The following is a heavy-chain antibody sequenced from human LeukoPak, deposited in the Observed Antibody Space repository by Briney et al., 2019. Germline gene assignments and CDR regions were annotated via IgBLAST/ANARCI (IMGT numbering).Heavy chain of an antibody. Sequence: ASVKVSCKASGYTFTSYGISWVRQAPGQGLEWMGWISAYNGNTNYAQKLQGGVTMTTDTSTSTAYMELRSLRSDDTAVYYCARDGYCSSTSCYGNFDYWGQGTLVTVSS. CDR3: ARDGYCSSTSCYGNFDY. CDR1: GYTFTSYG. CDR2: ISAYNGNT. J-gene: IGHJ4*02. V-gene: IGHV1-18*01. D-gene: IGHD2-2*03.